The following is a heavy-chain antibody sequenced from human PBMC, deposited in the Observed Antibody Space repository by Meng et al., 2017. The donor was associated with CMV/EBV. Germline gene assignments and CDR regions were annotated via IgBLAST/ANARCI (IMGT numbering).Heavy chain of an antibody. CDR1: GFTFSSYW. J-gene: IGHJ4*02. CDR3: AKANYPFSGGFYY. Sequence: GGSLSLSCAASGFTFSSYWMHWVRQAPGKGLVWVSRINSDGSSTSYADSVKGRFTISRDNAKNTLYLQMNSLRAEDTALYYCAKANYPFSGGFYYWGRGTLVTVSS. D-gene: IGHD5-24*01. V-gene: IGHV3-74*01. CDR2: INSDGSST.